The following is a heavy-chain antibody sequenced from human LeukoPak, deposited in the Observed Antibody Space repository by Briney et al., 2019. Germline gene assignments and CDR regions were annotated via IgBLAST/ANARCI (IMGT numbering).Heavy chain of an antibody. CDR3: ARAHSGVYHRHFHH. CDR1: GFTVVSSD. Sequence: PGGSLRLSCAASGFTVVSSDMRFVRQSPGKGREWLSYIRTSGTTIIYAGSVKGRITISTANGNTSLYLHFHSLRAEDTPVRFCARAHSGVYHRHFHHWGQGTVVTVPS. CDR2: IRTSGTTI. V-gene: IGHV3-48*03. D-gene: IGHD1-26*01. J-gene: IGHJ4*02.